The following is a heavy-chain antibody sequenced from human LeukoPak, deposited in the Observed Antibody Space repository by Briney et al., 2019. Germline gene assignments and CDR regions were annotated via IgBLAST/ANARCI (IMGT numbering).Heavy chain of an antibody. V-gene: IGHV1-18*04. CDR2: ISAYNGNT. D-gene: IGHD3-9*01. CDR1: GYTFTSYG. J-gene: IGHJ4*02. Sequence: GASVKVSCKASGYTFTSYGISWVRQAPGQGLEWMGWISAYNGNTNYAQKLQGRVTMTTDTSTSTAYMELRSLRSDDTAVYYCASTEGSRGYFDRPLFDYWGQGTLVTVSS. CDR3: ASTEGSRGYFDRPLFDY.